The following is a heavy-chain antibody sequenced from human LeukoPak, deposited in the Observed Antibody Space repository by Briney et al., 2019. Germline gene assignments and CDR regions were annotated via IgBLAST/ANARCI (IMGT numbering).Heavy chain of an antibody. V-gene: IGHV1-8*01. J-gene: IGHJ6*02. CDR3: ARRRPYATYYYYYYGMDV. CDR2: MNPNSGNT. Sequence: GASVKVSCKASGYTFTSYDINWVRQATGQGLEWMGWMNPNSGNTGYAQKFQGRVTMTRNTSISTAYMELSSLRSEDTAVYYCARRRPYATYYYYYYGMDVWGQGTTVTVSS. D-gene: IGHD4-17*01. CDR1: GYTFTSYD.